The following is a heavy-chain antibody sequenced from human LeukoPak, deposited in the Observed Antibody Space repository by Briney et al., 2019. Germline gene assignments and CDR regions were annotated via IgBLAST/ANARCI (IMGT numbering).Heavy chain of an antibody. CDR2: ISYDGSNT. D-gene: IGHD3-22*01. Sequence: GGSLRLSCAASGFTFSSYAMHWVRQAPGKGLEWVPVISYDGSNTYYADSVKGRFTISRDNSKNTLYLQMNSLRAEDTAVYYCARPLSYDSSGYDCWGQGTLVTVSS. CDR3: ARPLSYDSSGYDC. CDR1: GFTFSSYA. V-gene: IGHV3-30-3*01. J-gene: IGHJ4*02.